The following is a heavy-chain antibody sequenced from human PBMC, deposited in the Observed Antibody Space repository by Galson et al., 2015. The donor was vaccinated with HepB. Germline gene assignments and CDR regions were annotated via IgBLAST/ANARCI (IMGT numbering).Heavy chain of an antibody. CDR3: ARGLRTLRYSYYFDY. CDR1: GGSISSGSYY. D-gene: IGHD3-9*01. CDR2: IYTSGST. Sequence: TLSLTCTVSGGSISSGSYYWSWIRQPAGKGLEWIGRIYTSGSTNYNPSLKSRVTMSVDTSKNQFSLKLSSVTAADTAVYYCARGLRTLRYSYYFDYWGQGTLVTVSS. J-gene: IGHJ4*02. V-gene: IGHV4-61*02.